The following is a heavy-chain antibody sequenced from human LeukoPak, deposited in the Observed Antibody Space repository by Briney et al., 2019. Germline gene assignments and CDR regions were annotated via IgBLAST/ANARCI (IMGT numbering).Heavy chain of an antibody. CDR3: AKAFGPNYYDSSGYYQY. V-gene: IGHV3-23*01. CDR1: GFTFSSYA. Sequence: PGGSLRLSCAASGFTFSSYAMSWVRQAPGKGLEWVSAISGSGGSTYYADSVKGRFTISRDNSKNTLYLQMNGLRAEDTAVYYCAKAFGPNYYDSSGYYQYWGQGTLVTVSS. CDR2: ISGSGGST. J-gene: IGHJ4*02. D-gene: IGHD3-22*01.